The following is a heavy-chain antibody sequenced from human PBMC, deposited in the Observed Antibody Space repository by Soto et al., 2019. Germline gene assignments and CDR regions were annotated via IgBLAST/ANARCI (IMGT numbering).Heavy chain of an antibody. V-gene: IGHV3-48*01. CDR2: ISSSSSTI. D-gene: IGHD2-15*01. J-gene: IGHJ4*02. CDR3: ARELLVVAAIPFDY. CDR1: GFTFSSYS. Sequence: GESLKISCAASGFTFSSYSMNWVRQAPGKGLEWVSYISSSSSTIYYADSVKGRFTISRDNAKNSLYLQMNSLRAEDTAVYYCARELLVVAAIPFDYWGQGTLVTVSS.